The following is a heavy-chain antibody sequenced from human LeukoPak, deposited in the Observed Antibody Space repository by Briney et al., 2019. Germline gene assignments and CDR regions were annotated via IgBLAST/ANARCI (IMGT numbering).Heavy chain of an antibody. CDR2: IYHSGST. CDR1: GGSISSSNW. D-gene: IGHD6-13*01. J-gene: IGHJ5*02. Sequence: PSGTLSLTCAVSGGSISSSNWWSWVRQPPGKGLEWIGEIYHSGSTNYNPSPKSRVTISVDKSKNQFSLKLSSVTAADTAVYYCARDAHLAAAGTWWFDPWGQGTLVTVSS. CDR3: ARDAHLAAAGTWWFDP. V-gene: IGHV4-4*02.